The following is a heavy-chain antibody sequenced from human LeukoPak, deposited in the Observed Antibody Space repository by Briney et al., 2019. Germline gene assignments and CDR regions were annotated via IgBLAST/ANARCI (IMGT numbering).Heavy chain of an antibody. CDR1: GGSISSGGYS. CDR3: ARLVAATGNFDY. V-gene: IGHV4-30-2*01. J-gene: IGHJ4*02. D-gene: IGHD6-13*01. CDR2: IYHSGST. Sequence: SEALSLTCAVSGGSISSGGYSWSWIRQPPGKGLEWIGYIYHSGSTYYNPSLKSRVTISVDRSKNQFSLKLSSVTAADTAVYYCARLVAATGNFDYWGQGTLVTVSS.